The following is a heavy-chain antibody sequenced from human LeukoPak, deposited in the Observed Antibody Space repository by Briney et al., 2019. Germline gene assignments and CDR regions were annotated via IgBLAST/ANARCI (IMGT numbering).Heavy chain of an antibody. CDR2: INHSGST. Sequence: SETLSLTCAVYGGSFSGYYWSWIRQPPGKGLEWIGEINHSGSTNYNPSLKSRVTISVDTSKNQFSLKLSSVTAADTAVYYCARGGAYYDFWSGYGNWFDPWGQGALVTVSS. J-gene: IGHJ5*02. CDR1: GGSFSGYY. CDR3: ARGGAYYDFWSGYGNWFDP. V-gene: IGHV4-34*01. D-gene: IGHD3-3*01.